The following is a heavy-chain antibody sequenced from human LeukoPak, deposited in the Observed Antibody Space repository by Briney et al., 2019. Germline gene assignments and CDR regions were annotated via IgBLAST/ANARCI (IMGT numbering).Heavy chain of an antibody. CDR2: INPNSGGT. J-gene: IGHJ4*02. D-gene: IGHD3-16*02. V-gene: IGHV1-2*02. CDR3: ARMPLDYVWGSYRYYFDY. Sequence: ASVKVSCKASGGTLSSYAISWVRHAPGQGLEWMGWINPNSGGTNYAQKFQGRVTMTRDTSISTAYMELSRLRSDDTAVYYCARMPLDYVWGSYRYYFDYWGQGTLVTVSS. CDR1: GGTLSSYA.